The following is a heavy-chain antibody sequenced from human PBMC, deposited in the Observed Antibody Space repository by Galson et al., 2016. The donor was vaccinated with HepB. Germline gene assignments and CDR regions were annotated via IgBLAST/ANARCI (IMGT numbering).Heavy chain of an antibody. Sequence: SLRLSCAASGYSFWRYWMSWVRQAPGKGLEWVAIISYHGSKKYYADSVKGRFTISRDNSKNTLYLQMNSLRAEDTAVYYCARELGVTTFSDYYYYVMDVWGQGTTVTVSS. CDR3: ARELGVTTFSDYYYYVMDV. D-gene: IGHD4-17*01. CDR1: GYSFWRYW. J-gene: IGHJ6*02. CDR2: ISYHGSKK. V-gene: IGHV3-30-3*01.